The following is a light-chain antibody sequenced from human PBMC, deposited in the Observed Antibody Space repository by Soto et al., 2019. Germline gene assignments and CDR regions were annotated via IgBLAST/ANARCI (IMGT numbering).Light chain of an antibody. CDR2: GNT. V-gene: IGLV1-40*01. Sequence: QSVLTQPPSVSGAPGQRVTISCTGGSSNIGADYEVHWYQQLPGTAPKLLIYGNTNRPSGVPDRFSGSKSGSSASLAITGPGVGDEGEYYCQSYDSTLRGCVFGTGTKLTVL. J-gene: IGLJ1*01. CDR3: QSYDSTLRGCV. CDR1: SSNIGADYE.